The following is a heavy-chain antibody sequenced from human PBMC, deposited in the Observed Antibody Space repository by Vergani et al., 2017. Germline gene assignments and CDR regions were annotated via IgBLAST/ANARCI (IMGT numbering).Heavy chain of an antibody. J-gene: IGHJ6*02. Sequence: QVQLVQSGAEVKKPGSSVKVSCKASGGTFSSYTISWVRQAPGQGLEWMGRIIPILGIANYAQKFQGRVTITADKSTSTAYMELSSLRSEDTAVYYCARDLRLEHDFWSGYPYDYYYYGMDVWGQGTTVTVSS. CDR1: GGTFSSYT. D-gene: IGHD3-3*01. V-gene: IGHV1-69*08. CDR3: ARDLRLEHDFWSGYPYDYYYYGMDV. CDR2: IIPILGIA.